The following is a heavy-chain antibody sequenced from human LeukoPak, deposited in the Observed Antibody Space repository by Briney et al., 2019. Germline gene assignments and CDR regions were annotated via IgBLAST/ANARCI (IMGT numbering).Heavy chain of an antibody. CDR1: GGSISSGSYY. V-gene: IGHV4-61*02. J-gene: IGHJ4*02. Sequence: SQTLSLTCTVSGGSISSGSYYWSWIRQPAGKXXXXXXXTYTSGSTNYNPSLKSRVTISVDTSKNQFSLKLSSVNAADTAVYYCARDSYSSGWYSRGFDYWGQGTLVTVSS. D-gene: IGHD6-19*01. CDR3: ARDSYSSGWYSRGFDY. CDR2: TYTSGST.